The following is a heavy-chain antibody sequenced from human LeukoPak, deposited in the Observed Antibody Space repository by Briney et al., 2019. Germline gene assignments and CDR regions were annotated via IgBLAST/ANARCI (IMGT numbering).Heavy chain of an antibody. CDR2: ISYDGSNK. CDR3: ARAYYYDSSGYYYAAFDI. D-gene: IGHD3-22*01. J-gene: IGHJ3*02. CDR1: GFTFSSYA. V-gene: IGHV3-30-3*01. Sequence: GGSLRLSCAASGFTFSSYAMHWVRQTPGKGLEWVAVISYDGSNKYYADSVKGRFTISRDNSKNTLYLQMNSLRAEDTAVYYCARAYYYDSSGYYYAAFDIWGQGTMVTVSS.